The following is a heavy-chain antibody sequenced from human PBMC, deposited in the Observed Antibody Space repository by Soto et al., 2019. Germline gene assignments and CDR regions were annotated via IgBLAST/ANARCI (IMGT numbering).Heavy chain of an antibody. CDR1: GFSFSTYS. V-gene: IGHV3-30-3*01. CDR3: ARDLGAYCSGDCPTLQH. J-gene: IGHJ1*01. CDR2: ILYDESNK. D-gene: IGHD2-21*02. Sequence: QVQLVESGGGVVQPGRSLRLSCAASGFSFSTYSMHWVRQAPGKGLEWVAVILYDESNKYYGDSVKGRITISRDNSKNTLYLQMSSVRAEDTAVYYCARDLGAYCSGDCPTLQHWGQGTLVTVSS.